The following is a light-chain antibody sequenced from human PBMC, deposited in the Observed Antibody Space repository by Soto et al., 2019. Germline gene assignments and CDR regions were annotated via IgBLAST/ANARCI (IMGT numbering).Light chain of an antibody. Sequence: EVVMTQSPLSLPVTLGQPASISCGSSQSLVYSDGNIYVNWFQQRPGQSPRRLIYEVSNRDSGVPDRFSGSGAGTDFTLKISRVEAEDVGVYYCMQGTHWPIAFGQGTRLEIK. CDR3: MQGTHWPIA. CDR1: QSLVYSDGNIY. V-gene: IGKV2-30*01. J-gene: IGKJ5*01. CDR2: EVS.